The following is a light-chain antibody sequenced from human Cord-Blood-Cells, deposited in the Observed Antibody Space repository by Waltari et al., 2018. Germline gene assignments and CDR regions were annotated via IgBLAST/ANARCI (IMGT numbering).Light chain of an antibody. CDR3: SSYTSSSTLV. CDR2: EVS. J-gene: IGLJ1*01. CDR1: SSDVGGYNY. V-gene: IGLV2-14*01. Sequence: QSALTQPASVSGSPGQSITISCTGTSSDVGGYNYVSWYQQHPGKAPKLMIYEVSNRPSGVANRLSGSKSGITASLTISGLQAEDEADYYCSSYTSSSTLVFGTGTKVTVL.